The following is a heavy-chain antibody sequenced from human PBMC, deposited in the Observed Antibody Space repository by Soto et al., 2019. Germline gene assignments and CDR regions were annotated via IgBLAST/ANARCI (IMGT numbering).Heavy chain of an antibody. D-gene: IGHD3-22*01. CDR2: IIPIFGTA. CDR3: ARQFHYDSSGYYYAY. CDR1: GGTFNRNT. V-gene: IGHV1-69*01. J-gene: IGHJ4*02. Sequence: QVQLVQSGAKVKKPGSSVKVSCKASGGTFNRNTISWVRQAPGQGLEWMGGIIPIFGTANYAQKFQGRVTITADESTSTAYMELSRLRSEDTAVYYCARQFHYDSSGYYYAYWGQGTLVTVSS.